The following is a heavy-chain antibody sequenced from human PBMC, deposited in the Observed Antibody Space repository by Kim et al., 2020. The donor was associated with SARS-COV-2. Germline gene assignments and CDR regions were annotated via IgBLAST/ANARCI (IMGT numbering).Heavy chain of an antibody. Sequence: STNYNPSLKSRVTISVDTSKNQFSLKLSSVTAADTAVYYCARAPRAFDIWGQGTMVTVSS. CDR2: ST. J-gene: IGHJ3*02. V-gene: IGHV4-34*01. CDR3: ARAPRAFDI.